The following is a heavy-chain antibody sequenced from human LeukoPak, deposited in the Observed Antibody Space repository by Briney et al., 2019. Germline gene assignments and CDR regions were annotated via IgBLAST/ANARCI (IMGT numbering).Heavy chain of an antibody. CDR2: IYYSGSI. V-gene: IGHV4-39*01. D-gene: IGHD3-3*01. J-gene: IGHJ5*02. CDR3: ARHSGLRSPFDP. Sequence: SETLSLTCTVSGGSISISSYYWGWIRQPPAKGLEWLGSIYYSGSIYYNPSLQSRITLPVDMSLKEFSLKLSSVTAADTALYYCARHSGLRSPFDPWGQGTLVTVTS. CDR1: GGSISISSYY.